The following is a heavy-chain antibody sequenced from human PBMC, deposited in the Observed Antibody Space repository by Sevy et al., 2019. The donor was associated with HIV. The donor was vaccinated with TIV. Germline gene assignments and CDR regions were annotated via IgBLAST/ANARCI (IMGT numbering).Heavy chain of an antibody. CDR3: AIVGIYCSSTSCSHYYYYGMDV. CDR2: ISYDGSNK. V-gene: IGHV3-30*03. D-gene: IGHD2-2*01. Sequence: GGSLRLSCAASGFTFSSYGMHWVRQAPGKGLEWVAVISYDGSNKYYADSVKGRFTISRDNSKSTLYLQMNSLRAEDTAVYYCAIVGIYCSSTSCSHYYYYGMDVWGQGTTVTVSS. J-gene: IGHJ6*02. CDR1: GFTFSSYG.